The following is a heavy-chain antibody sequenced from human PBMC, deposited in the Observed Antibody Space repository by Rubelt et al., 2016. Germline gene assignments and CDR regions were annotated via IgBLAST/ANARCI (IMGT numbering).Heavy chain of an antibody. CDR1: GGSISSGGYY. CDR3: ARTYRYYSDY. CDR2: IYYSGST. D-gene: IGHD1-26*01. V-gene: IGHV4-31*03. J-gene: IGHJ4*02. Sequence: QVQLQESAPGLVKPSQTLSLTRTVSGGSISSGGYYWTWIRQHPGKGLEWIGYIYYSGSTYYHPSLKSRVTISVDTSKNQFSLKVYSVTAADTAVYYCARTYRYYSDYWGQGTLVTVSS.